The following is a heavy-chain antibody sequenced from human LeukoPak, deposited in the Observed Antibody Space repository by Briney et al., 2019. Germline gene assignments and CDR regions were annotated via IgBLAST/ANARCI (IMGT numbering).Heavy chain of an antibody. J-gene: IGHJ3*02. D-gene: IGHD6-13*01. CDR3: ARPLDRGSSWYFNAFDI. CDR2: IWYDGSNK. V-gene: IGHV3-33*01. Sequence: PGGSLRLSCAASGFTFSSYGMHWVRQAPGKGLEWVAVIWYDGSNKYYADSVKGRFTISRDNSKNTLYLQMNSLRAEDTAVYYCARPLDRGSSWYFNAFDIWGQGTMVTVSS. CDR1: GFTFSSYG.